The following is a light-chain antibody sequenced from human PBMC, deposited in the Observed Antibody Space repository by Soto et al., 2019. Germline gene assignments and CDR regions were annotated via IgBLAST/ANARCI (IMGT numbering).Light chain of an antibody. CDR3: QQANSFPFT. J-gene: IGKJ4*01. CDR1: QHISTY. Sequence: IQLPQSPSSLSSSVVYIVAIPCRAGQHISTYLAWYQQKPGEAPKLLISAASSLGSGVPSRFSGSGSGTDFTLTISSLQPEDFATYYCQQANSFPFTFGGGTKV. V-gene: IGKV1-12*01. CDR2: AAS.